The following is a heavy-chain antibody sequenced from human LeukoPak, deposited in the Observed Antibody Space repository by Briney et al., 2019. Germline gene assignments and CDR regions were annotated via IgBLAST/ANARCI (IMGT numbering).Heavy chain of an antibody. Sequence: SVKVSCKASGGTFSSYAISWVRQAPGQGLEWMGRIIPILGIANYAQKFQGRVTITADKSTSTAYMELSSLRSEDAAVYYCARDEGDDSSGYSDYWGQGTLVTVSS. J-gene: IGHJ4*02. CDR3: ARDEGDDSSGYSDY. V-gene: IGHV1-69*04. D-gene: IGHD3-22*01. CDR1: GGTFSSYA. CDR2: IIPILGIA.